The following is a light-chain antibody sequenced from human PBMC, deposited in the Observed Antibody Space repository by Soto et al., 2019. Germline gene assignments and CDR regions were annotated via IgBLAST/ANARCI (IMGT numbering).Light chain of an antibody. CDR2: DTS. Sequence: EIVVTQSPATLSLSPGDRATLSCRTSQNVNYYLAWYQQKPGQAPRLLIYDTSNRATGIPARFTGSGSGTDFTLNISSLEPEDFAVYYCHQRGDWPTFGGGTKVEI. CDR3: HQRGDWPT. V-gene: IGKV3-11*01. J-gene: IGKJ4*01. CDR1: QNVNYY.